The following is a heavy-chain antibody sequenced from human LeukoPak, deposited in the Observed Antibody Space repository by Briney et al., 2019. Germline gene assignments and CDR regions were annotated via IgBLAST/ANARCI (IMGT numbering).Heavy chain of an antibody. J-gene: IGHJ4*02. CDR3: AKGLDFLSHY. CDR1: GFTFSNYA. CDR2: ISGSGGGT. Sequence: PGGSLRLSCAASGFTFSNYAMSWVRQAPGKGLEWVSAISGSGGGTYYADSVKGRFTISRDSSKNTLYLQMNSLRAEDTAVYYCAKGLDFLSHYWGQGTLVTVSS. V-gene: IGHV3-23*01.